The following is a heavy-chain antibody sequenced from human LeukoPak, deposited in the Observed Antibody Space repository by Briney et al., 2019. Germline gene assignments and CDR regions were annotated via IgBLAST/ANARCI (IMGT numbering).Heavy chain of an antibody. D-gene: IGHD1-1*01. CDR3: AKKLPGSTDYFDY. CDR1: GFTFSTYA. Sequence: GGSLRLSCAASGFTFSTYAMSWVRQAPGKGLEWVSAISSSGDTYHADSVKGRFTISRDNSKNTLFLQMDSLRPDDTAVYYCAKKLPGSTDYFDYWGQGTPVTVSS. J-gene: IGHJ4*02. CDR2: ISSSGDT. V-gene: IGHV3-23*01.